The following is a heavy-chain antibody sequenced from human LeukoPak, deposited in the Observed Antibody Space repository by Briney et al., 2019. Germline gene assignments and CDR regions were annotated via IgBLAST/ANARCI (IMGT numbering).Heavy chain of an antibody. Sequence: PSETLSLTCTVSGGSISSYYWSWIRQPPGKGLEWIGYVYSSGSTNYNPSFKSRVTILVDTSKNHFSLKLSSVSAADTAVYYCARFEGYDILTGYSYYFDYWGQGTLVTVSS. D-gene: IGHD3-9*01. CDR2: VYSSGST. V-gene: IGHV4-59*01. CDR3: ARFEGYDILTGYSYYFDY. CDR1: GGSISSYY. J-gene: IGHJ4*02.